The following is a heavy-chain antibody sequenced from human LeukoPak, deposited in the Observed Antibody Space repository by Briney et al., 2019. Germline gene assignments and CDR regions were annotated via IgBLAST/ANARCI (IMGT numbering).Heavy chain of an antibody. Sequence: GGSLRLSCAASGFTVRDNYMTWVRQAPGKGLEWVSVLYSDASTYYADSVKGRFTMSRDNSKNTLYLQMNSLRAEDTAVYYCAKTRPLDSSSWSHGDYWGQGTLVTVSS. J-gene: IGHJ4*02. CDR3: AKTRPLDSSSWSHGDY. D-gene: IGHD6-13*01. V-gene: IGHV3-53*01. CDR1: GFTVRDNY. CDR2: LYSDAST.